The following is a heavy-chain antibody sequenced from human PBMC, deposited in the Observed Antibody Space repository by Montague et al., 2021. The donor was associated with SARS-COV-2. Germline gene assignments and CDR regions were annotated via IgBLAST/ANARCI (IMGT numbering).Heavy chain of an antibody. J-gene: IGHJ6*02. CDR2: VKHPGGT. D-gene: IGHD3/OR15-3a*01. CDR3: ASDFKNSYAMDV. CDR1: GGSFTGYS. V-gene: IGHV4-34*01. Sequence: SETLSLTCAVDGGSFTGYSWNWIRQPPGKGLEWIGEVKHPGGTNYNPSLRSRVTISVQTSKNQFSLTVASVTAADTAIYYCASDFKNSYAMDVWGQGTTVIVSS.